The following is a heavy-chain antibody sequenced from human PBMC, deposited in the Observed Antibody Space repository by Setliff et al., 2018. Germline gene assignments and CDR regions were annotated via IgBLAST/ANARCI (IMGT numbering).Heavy chain of an antibody. D-gene: IGHD5-18*01. CDR2: VYYNGNT. V-gene: IGHV4-59*01. CDR3: ARDRTAYNYGMDV. CDR1: GGSFSTYF. J-gene: IGHJ6*02. Sequence: SETLSLTCAVYGGSFSTYFWSWIRQPAGKGLEWIGYVYYNGNTNYSPSLKSRVTISADTSKNQVSLKLTSATAADTAVYYCARDRTAYNYGMDVWGQGTTVTVSS.